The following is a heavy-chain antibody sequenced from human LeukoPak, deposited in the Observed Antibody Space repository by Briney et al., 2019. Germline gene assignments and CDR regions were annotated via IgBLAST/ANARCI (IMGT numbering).Heavy chain of an antibody. J-gene: IGHJ4*02. D-gene: IGHD2-15*01. CDR3: AWPSTPRYCSGDTCYSH. CDR1: GISLCTHG. Sequence: GGSPRLSCAASGISLCTHGKHRVRPAPGKGLDWVSAISAGGDRTDYAHSVKGRFIISRDNSKNTLYLQMNSLRAEDTAVYYCAWPSTPRYCSGDTCYSHWGQGTLVTVSS. CDR2: ISAGGDRT. V-gene: IGHV3-23*01.